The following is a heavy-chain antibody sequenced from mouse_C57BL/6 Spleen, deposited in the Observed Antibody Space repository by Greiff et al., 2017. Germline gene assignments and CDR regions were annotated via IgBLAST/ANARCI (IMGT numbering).Heavy chain of an antibody. Sequence: EVHLVESGGGLVQPKGSLKLSCAASGFSFNTYAMNWVRQAPGKGLEWVARIRSKSNNYATYYADSVKDRFTISRDDSESMLYLQMNNLKTEDTAMYYCVREGGTVHWYFDVWGTGTTVTVSS. D-gene: IGHD1-1*01. CDR3: VREGGTVHWYFDV. V-gene: IGHV10-1*01. CDR2: IRSKSNNYAT. CDR1: GFSFNTYA. J-gene: IGHJ1*03.